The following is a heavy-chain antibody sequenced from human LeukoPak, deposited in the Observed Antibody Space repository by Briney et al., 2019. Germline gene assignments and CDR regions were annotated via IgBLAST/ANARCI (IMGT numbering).Heavy chain of an antibody. J-gene: IGHJ4*02. Sequence: PSETLSLTCTVSGGSISSYYWSWLRQPPGKGLEWIGYIYYSGSTNYNPSLKSRVTISVDTSKNQFSLKLSSVTAADTAVYYCARNAAVAGMIFDYWGQGTLVTVSS. CDR3: ARNAAVAGMIFDY. CDR2: IYYSGST. V-gene: IGHV4-59*01. CDR1: GGSISSYY. D-gene: IGHD6-19*01.